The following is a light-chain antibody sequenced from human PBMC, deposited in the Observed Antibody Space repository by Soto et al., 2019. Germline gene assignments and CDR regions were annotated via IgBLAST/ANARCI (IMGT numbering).Light chain of an antibody. V-gene: IGKV1-9*01. CDR2: GAS. CDR3: HQVYTYPRT. CDR1: QGVRSY. Sequence: IQLTQSPSSLSASVGDRVTITCRASQGVRSYLAWFQQRPGKAPKLLIFGASTLQNGVPARFSGGGFGTEFTLTITSLQPEDFETYYCHQVYTYPRTLGQGTKVDI. J-gene: IGKJ1*01.